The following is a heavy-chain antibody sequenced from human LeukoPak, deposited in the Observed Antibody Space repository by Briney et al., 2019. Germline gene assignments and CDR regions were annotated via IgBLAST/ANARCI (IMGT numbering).Heavy chain of an antibody. D-gene: IGHD6-6*01. CDR1: GFTFNSHA. V-gene: IGHV3-23*01. CDR2: ISGSDGST. CDR3: AKGKGYSSSSSDH. Sequence: GGSLRLSCAASGFTFNSHAMNWVRQAPGKGLEWVSAISGSDGSTYYADSGKGRFTISRDNSKNTLYLQMNSLRAEDTAVYHCAKGKGYSSSSSDHWGQGTLVTVSS. J-gene: IGHJ5*02.